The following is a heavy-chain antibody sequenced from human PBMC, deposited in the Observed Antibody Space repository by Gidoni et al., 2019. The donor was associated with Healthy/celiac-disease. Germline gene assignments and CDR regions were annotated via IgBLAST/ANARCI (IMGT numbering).Heavy chain of an antibody. Sequence: EVQLVESGGGLVKPGGSLRLSCAASGFPFRSYSMNWFRQAPGKGLEWVSSISSSSSYIYYADSVKGRFTISRDNAKNSLYLQMNSLRAEDTAVYYCARDSGSGGIPADAFDIWGQGTMVTVSS. J-gene: IGHJ3*02. CDR1: GFPFRSYS. D-gene: IGHD2-15*01. V-gene: IGHV3-21*01. CDR3: ARDSGSGGIPADAFDI. CDR2: ISSSSSYI.